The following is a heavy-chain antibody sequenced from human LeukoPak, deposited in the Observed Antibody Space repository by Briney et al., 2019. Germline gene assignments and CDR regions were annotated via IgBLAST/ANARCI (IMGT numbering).Heavy chain of an antibody. V-gene: IGHV4-34*01. CDR1: GGSISSYY. CDR3: ARDSSRFRFGESP. CDR2: INHSGST. Sequence: SETLSLTCTVSGGSISSYYWSWIRQPPGKGLEWIGEINHSGSTNYNPSLKGRVTISVDTSKNQFSLKLSSVTAADTAVYYCARDSSRFRFGESPWGQGTLVTVSS. D-gene: IGHD3-10*01. J-gene: IGHJ5*02.